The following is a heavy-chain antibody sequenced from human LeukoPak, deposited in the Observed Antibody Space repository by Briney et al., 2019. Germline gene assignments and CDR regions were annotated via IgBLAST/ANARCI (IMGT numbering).Heavy chain of an antibody. CDR2: ISDSGDYT. Sequence: GGSLTLSCAGSGFTFSSYAMRWVRQAPGQGLEWVSVISDSGDYTSYADSVRGRFTISRDNSRNTLYLQMISLRPEDTAVYYCAKDTSIGKYCTNGVCSPFDYWGQGTLVTVSS. D-gene: IGHD2-8*01. CDR3: AKDTSIGKYCTNGVCSPFDY. V-gene: IGHV3-23*01. CDR1: GFTFSSYA. J-gene: IGHJ4*02.